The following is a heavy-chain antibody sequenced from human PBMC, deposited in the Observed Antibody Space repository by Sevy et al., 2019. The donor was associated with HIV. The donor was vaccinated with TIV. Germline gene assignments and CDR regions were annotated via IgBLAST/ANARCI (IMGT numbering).Heavy chain of an antibody. CDR2: LFSGGHGA. Sequence: GGSLRLSCVASGFTFSDYAMSWVRQAPGKGLEWVSSLFSGGHGANYADSVKGRFIISRDNSRNTLSLQLNSLRAEDAAVYYCAKMEGQLVSEYYFDYWGQGILVTVSS. V-gene: IGHV3-23*01. J-gene: IGHJ4*02. CDR3: AKMEGQLVSEYYFDY. CDR1: GFTFSDYA. D-gene: IGHD6-13*01.